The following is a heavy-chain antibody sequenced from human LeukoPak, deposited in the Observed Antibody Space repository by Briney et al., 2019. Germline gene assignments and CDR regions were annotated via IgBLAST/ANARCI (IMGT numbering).Heavy chain of an antibody. CDR3: ARLAPDYDFWSGSDY. V-gene: IGHV1-18*01. CDR2: ISAYNGNT. CDR1: GYTFTSYG. J-gene: IGHJ4*02. D-gene: IGHD3-3*01. Sequence: GASVKVSCKASGYTFTSYGISWVRQAPGQGLEWMGWISAYNGNTNYAQKLQGRVTMTTDTSTSTAYMELRSLRSEDTAVYYCARLAPDYDFWSGSDYWGQGTLVTVSS.